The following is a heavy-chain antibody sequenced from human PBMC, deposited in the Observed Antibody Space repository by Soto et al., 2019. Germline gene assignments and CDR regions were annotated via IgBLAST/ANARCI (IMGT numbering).Heavy chain of an antibody. Sequence: ASVKVSCKVSGYTLTELSMHWVRQAPGKGLEWMGGFDPEDGETIYAQKFQGRVTMTEDTSTDTAYMELSSLRSEDTAVYYCATDQWLDDAFDIWGQGTMVTVSS. CDR2: FDPEDGET. CDR1: GYTLTELS. CDR3: ATDQWLDDAFDI. J-gene: IGHJ3*02. V-gene: IGHV1-24*01. D-gene: IGHD6-19*01.